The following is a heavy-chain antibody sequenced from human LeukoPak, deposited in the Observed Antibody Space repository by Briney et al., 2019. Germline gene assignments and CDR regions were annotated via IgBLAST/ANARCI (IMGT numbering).Heavy chain of an antibody. CDR1: GGSISSYY. D-gene: IGHD5-18*01. Sequence: SETLSLTCTVSGGSISSYYWSWIRQPPGKGLEWIGYIYYSGSTNYNPFLKSRVTISVDTSKNQFSLKLSSVTAADTAVYYCARVTPNIQLAAEKEYYYYYMDVWGKGTTVTVSS. J-gene: IGHJ6*03. CDR3: ARVTPNIQLAAEKEYYYYYMDV. CDR2: IYYSGST. V-gene: IGHV4-59*01.